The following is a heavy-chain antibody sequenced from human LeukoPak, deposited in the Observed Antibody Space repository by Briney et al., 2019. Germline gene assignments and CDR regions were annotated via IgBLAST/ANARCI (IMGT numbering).Heavy chain of an antibody. Sequence: GGSLRPSCAASGFTFSSYSMNWVRQAPGKGLEWVSYISSSSSTIYYADSVKGRFTISRDNAKNSLYPQMNSLRAEDTAVYYCARGGSYYNNWFDPWGQGTLVTVSS. V-gene: IGHV3-48*01. CDR2: ISSSSSTI. J-gene: IGHJ5*02. CDR1: GFTFSSYS. CDR3: ARGGSYYNNWFDP. D-gene: IGHD1-26*01.